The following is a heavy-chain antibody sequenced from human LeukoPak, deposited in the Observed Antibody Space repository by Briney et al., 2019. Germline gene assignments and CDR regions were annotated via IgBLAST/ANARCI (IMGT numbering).Heavy chain of an antibody. CDR3: AKRTLGELSLV. CDR2: IYSGGST. J-gene: IGHJ4*02. V-gene: IGHV3-53*01. Sequence: PGGSLRLSCAASGFTVSSNYMSWVRQAPGKGLEWVSVIYSGGSTYYAGSVKGRFTISRDNSKNTLYLQMNSLRAEDTAVYYCAKRTLGELSLVWGQGTLVTVSS. CDR1: GFTVSSNY. D-gene: IGHD3-16*02.